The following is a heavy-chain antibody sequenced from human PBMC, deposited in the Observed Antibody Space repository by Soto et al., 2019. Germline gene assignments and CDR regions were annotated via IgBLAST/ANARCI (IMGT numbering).Heavy chain of an antibody. D-gene: IGHD2-15*01. Sequence: SETLSLTCTVSGGSISSSSYYWGWIRQPPGKGLEWIGSIYYSGSTYYNPSLKSRVTISADTSKSQFSLKLSSVTAADTAVYYCARQIGYCSGGSCYPNFDYWGQGTLVTVS. CDR1: GGSISSSSYY. CDR2: IYYSGST. J-gene: IGHJ4*02. CDR3: ARQIGYCSGGSCYPNFDY. V-gene: IGHV4-39*01.